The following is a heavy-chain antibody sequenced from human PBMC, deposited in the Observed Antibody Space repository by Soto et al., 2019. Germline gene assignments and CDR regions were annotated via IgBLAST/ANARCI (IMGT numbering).Heavy chain of an antibody. CDR3: ARGPDDSDVPRWDY. CDR1: GYNFNQYY. CDR2: INLRGGTT. J-gene: IGHJ4*02. V-gene: IGHV1-46*02. D-gene: IGHD4-17*01. Sequence: QVQLMQSGAEVRKPGASVRLSCETSGYNFNQYYIHWVRQAPGQGLEWMGIINLRGGTTDYAHKFRGRVTVTGVTSTRTAYMELRSLRSDDTDIYFGARGPDDSDVPRWDYWGQGTLVTVSS.